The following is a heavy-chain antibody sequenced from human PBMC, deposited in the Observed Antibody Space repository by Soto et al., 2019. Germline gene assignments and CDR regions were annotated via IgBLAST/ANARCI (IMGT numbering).Heavy chain of an antibody. D-gene: IGHD4-4*01. CDR2: TRNKANSYTT. J-gene: IGHJ3*02. CDR3: ARGMTTVTGDAFDI. Sequence: GGSLRLSCAASGFTFSDHYMDWVRQAPGKGLEWVGRTRNKANSYTTEYAASGKGRFTISRDDSKNSLYLQMNSLKTEDTAVYYCARGMTTVTGDAFDIWGQGTMVTVSS. V-gene: IGHV3-72*01. CDR1: GFTFSDHY.